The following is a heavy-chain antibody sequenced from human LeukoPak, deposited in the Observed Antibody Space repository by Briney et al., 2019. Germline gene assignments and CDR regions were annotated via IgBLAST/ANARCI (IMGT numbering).Heavy chain of an antibody. CDR1: GGSISSGGYY. CDR2: IYYSGST. Sequence: SQTLSLTCTVSGGSISSGGYYWSWIRQPPGKGLEWIGYIYYSGSTNYNPSLKSRVTISVDTSKNQFSLKLSSVTAADTAVYYCARVLERLTEGVGFAFDIWGQGTMVTVSS. J-gene: IGHJ3*02. D-gene: IGHD4/OR15-4a*01. CDR3: ARVLERLTEGVGFAFDI. V-gene: IGHV4-61*08.